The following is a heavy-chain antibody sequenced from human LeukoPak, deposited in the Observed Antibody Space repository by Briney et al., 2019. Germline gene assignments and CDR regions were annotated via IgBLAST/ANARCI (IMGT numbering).Heavy chain of an antibody. CDR2: IGTAGDT. CDR1: GFTFSSYD. Sequence: PGGSLRLSCAASGFTFSSYDVHWVRQATGKGLEWVSAIGTAGDTYYPGSVKGRFTISRENAKNSLYLQMSSLRAGDTAVYYCARGTYDSSGWYEGHFDYWGQGTLVTVSS. CDR3: ARGTYDSSGWYEGHFDY. V-gene: IGHV3-13*01. J-gene: IGHJ4*02. D-gene: IGHD6-19*01.